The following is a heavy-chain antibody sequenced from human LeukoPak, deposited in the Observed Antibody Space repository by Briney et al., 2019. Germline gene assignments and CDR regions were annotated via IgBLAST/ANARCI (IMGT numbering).Heavy chain of an antibody. CDR1: GFTFSSYA. CDR3: AKDYAYYYGSGIGGFDY. J-gene: IGHJ4*02. V-gene: IGHV3-23*01. CDR2: ISGSGATT. Sequence: GGSLRLSCAASGFTFSSYAMSWVRQAPGKGLEWVSAISGSGATTYYADSVKGRFTISRDKSNNTLYLQMNSLRAEDTAVYYCAKDYAYYYGSGIGGFDYWGQGTLVIVSS. D-gene: IGHD3-10*01.